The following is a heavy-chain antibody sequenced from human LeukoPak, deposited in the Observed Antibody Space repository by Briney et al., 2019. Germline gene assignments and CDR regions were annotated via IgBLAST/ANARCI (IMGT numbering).Heavy chain of an antibody. D-gene: IGHD2-2*01. V-gene: IGHV3-21*01. CDR2: ISSSSSYI. CDR1: GFTFKTYT. Sequence: GGSLRLSCAASGFTFKTYTMHWVRQAPGMGLEWVSSISSSSSYIFYADSVKGRFTISRDNAKNSLYLQMNSLRAEDTAVYYCAKTKYQLLWGIFHIWGQGTMVTVSS. CDR3: AKTKYQLLWGIFHI. J-gene: IGHJ3*02.